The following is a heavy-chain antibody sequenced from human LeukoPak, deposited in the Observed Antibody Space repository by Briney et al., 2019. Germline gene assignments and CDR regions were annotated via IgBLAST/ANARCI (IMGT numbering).Heavy chain of an antibody. CDR2: INHSGST. CDR1: GGSFSGYY. J-gene: IGHJ6*03. CDR3: ARSPTIRYYYYYYMDV. D-gene: IGHD5-12*01. V-gene: IGHV4-34*01. Sequence: PSETLSLTCAVYGGSFSGYYWSWIRQPPGKGLEWIGEINHSGSTNYNPSLKSRVTISVDTSKNQFSLKLSSVTAADTAVYYCARSPTIRYYYYYYMDVWGKGTTVTVSS.